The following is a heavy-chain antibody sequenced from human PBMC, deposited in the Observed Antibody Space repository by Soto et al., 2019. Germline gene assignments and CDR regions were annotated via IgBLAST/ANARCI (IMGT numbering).Heavy chain of an antibody. Sequence: EVQLVETGGGLIQPGGSLRLSCAASGFTVSSNYMSWGRQAPGKGLEWVSVIYSGGSTYYADSVKGRFTISRDNSKNTLYLQMNSLRAEDTAVYYCASELGDYYYGMDVWGQGTTVTVSS. CDR2: IYSGGST. V-gene: IGHV3-53*02. J-gene: IGHJ6*02. CDR3: ASELGDYYYGMDV. CDR1: GFTVSSNY. D-gene: IGHD3-10*01.